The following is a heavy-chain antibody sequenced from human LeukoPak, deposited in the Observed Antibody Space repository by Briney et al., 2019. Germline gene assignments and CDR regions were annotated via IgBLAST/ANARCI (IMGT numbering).Heavy chain of an antibody. D-gene: IGHD3/OR15-3a*01. Sequence: SVKVSCKASGGSLNNYGVSWLRQAPGQGLEWMGRIIPMFGTTIYAERFQGRVTISADKSTNTAYVEVSRLNSDDTAVYYCATDLQSDFWTGYYWDYWGQGTLVTVSS. CDR2: IIPMFGTT. V-gene: IGHV1-69*06. CDR3: ATDLQSDFWTGYYWDY. CDR1: GGSLNNYG. J-gene: IGHJ4*02.